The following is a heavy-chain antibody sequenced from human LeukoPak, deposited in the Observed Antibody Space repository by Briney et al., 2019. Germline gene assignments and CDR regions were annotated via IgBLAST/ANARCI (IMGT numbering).Heavy chain of an antibody. Sequence: NPSVTLSLTCTVAGGSISSYYWSWIRQPPGKGLEWIGYIYYSGSTNYNPSLKSRVTISVDTSKNQFSLKLSSVTAADTAVYYCARIDGRSSGLGFDYWGQGTLVTVSS. CDR3: ARIDGRSSGLGFDY. CDR2: IYYSGST. CDR1: GGSISSYY. V-gene: IGHV4-59*08. D-gene: IGHD3-22*01. J-gene: IGHJ4*02.